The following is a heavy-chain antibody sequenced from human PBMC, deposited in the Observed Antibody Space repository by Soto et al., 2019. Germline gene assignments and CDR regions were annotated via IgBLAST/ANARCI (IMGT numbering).Heavy chain of an antibody. CDR3: ARGPISSGFTFYPDY. CDR2: ISAYNGNT. V-gene: IGHV1-18*01. Sequence: ASLKVSCKASGYTFTIYGISWVRQAPGQGLEWMGWISAYNGNTNYAQKLQGRVTMTTDTSTSTAYMELRSLRSDDTAVYYCARGPISSGFTFYPDYWGQGTLVTVSS. J-gene: IGHJ4*02. D-gene: IGHD6-19*01. CDR1: GYTFTIYG.